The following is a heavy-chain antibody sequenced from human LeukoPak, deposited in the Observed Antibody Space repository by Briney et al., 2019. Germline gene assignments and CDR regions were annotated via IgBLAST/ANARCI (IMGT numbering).Heavy chain of an antibody. CDR1: RFTFSSYA. V-gene: IGHV3-30-3*01. Sequence: GGSLRLSCVASRFTFSSYAIHWVRQAPGKGLEWVAVISHDGSNKHYADSVKGRFTISRDNSKNTLYLQMNSLRAEDTAVYYCASLRCSGGSCHGVAYWGQGPLVTVSS. D-gene: IGHD2-15*01. J-gene: IGHJ4*02. CDR3: ASLRCSGGSCHGVAY. CDR2: ISHDGSNK.